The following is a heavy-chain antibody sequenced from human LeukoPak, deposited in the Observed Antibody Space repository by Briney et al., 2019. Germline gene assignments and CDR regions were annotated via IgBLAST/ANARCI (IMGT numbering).Heavy chain of an antibody. CDR3: ARGTMQWRQPVLLHAFDI. V-gene: IGHV1-18*01. CDR1: GYTFTSYG. J-gene: IGHJ3*02. D-gene: IGHD3-10*01. CDR2: ISAYNGNT. Sequence: RASVKVSCKASGYTFTSYGISWVRQAPGQGLEWMGWISAYNGNTNYAQKLQGRVTMTTDTSTSTAYMELRSLRSDDTAVYYCARGTMQWRQPVLLHAFDIWGQGTMVTVSS.